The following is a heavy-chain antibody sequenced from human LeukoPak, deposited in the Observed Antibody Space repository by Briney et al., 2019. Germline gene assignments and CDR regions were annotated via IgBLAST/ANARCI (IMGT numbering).Heavy chain of an antibody. CDR2: ISGSSSTI. CDR1: GFTFSSYS. J-gene: IGHJ4*02. D-gene: IGHD3-22*01. CDR3: ARGSTYYDSSGQVPFDY. V-gene: IGHV3-48*01. Sequence: GGSLRLSCAASGFTFSSYSMNWVRQAPGKGLEWGSYISGSSSTIYYADSVKGRFTISRDNGKNTQYLQMNSLRAEDTAVYYCARGSTYYDSSGQVPFDYWGQGTLVTVSS.